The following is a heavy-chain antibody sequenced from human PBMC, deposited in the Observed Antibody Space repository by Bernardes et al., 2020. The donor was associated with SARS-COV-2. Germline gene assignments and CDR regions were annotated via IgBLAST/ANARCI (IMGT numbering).Heavy chain of an antibody. J-gene: IGHJ2*01. CDR1: GGSISSYY. D-gene: IGHD2-21*02. CDR2: IYYSGST. CDR3: ASGDDGYWYFDL. Sequence: SETLSLTRTVSGGSISSYYWSWIRQPPGKGLEWIGYIYYSGSTNYNPSLKSRVTISVDTSKNQFSLKLSSVTAADTAVYYCASGDDGYWYFDLWGRGTLVTVSS. V-gene: IGHV4-59*01.